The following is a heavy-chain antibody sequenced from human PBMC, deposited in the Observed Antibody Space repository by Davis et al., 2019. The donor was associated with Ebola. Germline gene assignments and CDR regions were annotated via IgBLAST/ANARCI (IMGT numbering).Heavy chain of an antibody. Sequence: MPSEPLSLTCTVSGGSISSSYWSWLRQPPGKGLEWIGYIYYSESSNYNPSLHSRVTISVDTSKNQFSLKLSSVTAADTAVYYWARSIRWLQLPYDYWGQGTLVTVSS. V-gene: IGHV4-59*08. CDR1: GGSISSSY. D-gene: IGHD5-24*01. CDR2: IYYSESS. J-gene: IGHJ4*02. CDR3: ARSIRWLQLPYDY.